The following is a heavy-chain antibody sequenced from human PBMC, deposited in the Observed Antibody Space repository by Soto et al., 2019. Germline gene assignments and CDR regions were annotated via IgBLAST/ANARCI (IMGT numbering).Heavy chain of an antibody. CDR3: ARGELLWFGELLR. CDR1: GYTFTSYE. D-gene: IGHD3-10*01. V-gene: IGHV1-8*01. CDR2: MNPNSGDT. Sequence: QVQLVQSGAEVKKPGASVKVSCKASGYTFTSYEINWVRQATGQGLEWMGWMNPNSGDTGYAQKFQGRVTMTRNTSISTDYMELSRLRSEDTAVYYCARGELLWFGELLRWGQGTLVTVSS. J-gene: IGHJ4*02.